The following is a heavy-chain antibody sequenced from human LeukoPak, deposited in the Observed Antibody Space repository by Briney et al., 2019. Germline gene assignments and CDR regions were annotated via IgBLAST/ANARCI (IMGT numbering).Heavy chain of an antibody. V-gene: IGHV1-69*06. D-gene: IGHD2-15*01. J-gene: IGHJ4*02. CDR2: IIPVFGTA. CDR3: AINQAGYCGGGSCYRHEFYYMDV. Sequence: SVKVSCKASGYTFTSYGISWVRQAPGQGLEWMGGIIPVFGTANYAEKFQDRVTITADKSTSTAYMELSSLRSEDTAMYYCAINQAGYCGGGSCYRHEFYYMDVWGQGTLVTVSS. CDR1: GYTFTSYG.